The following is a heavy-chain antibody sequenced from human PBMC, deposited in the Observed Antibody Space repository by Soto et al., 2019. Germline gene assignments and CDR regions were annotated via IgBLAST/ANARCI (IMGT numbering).Heavy chain of an antibody. CDR2: INPSGGST. D-gene: IGHD3-10*01. J-gene: IGHJ5*02. CDR3: ARGRLPELWFGELNNWFDP. Sequence: ASVKVSCKASGYTFTSYYMHWVRQAPGQGLEWMGIINPSGGSTSYAQKFQGRVTMTRDTSTSTVYMELSSLRSEDTAVYYCARGRLPELWFGELNNWFDPWGQGTLVTVSS. CDR1: GYTFTSYY. V-gene: IGHV1-46*01.